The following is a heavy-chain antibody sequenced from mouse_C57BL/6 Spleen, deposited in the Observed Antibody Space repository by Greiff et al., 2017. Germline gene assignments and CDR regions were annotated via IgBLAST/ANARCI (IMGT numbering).Heavy chain of an antibody. D-gene: IGHD3-3*01. CDR3: ARRRDTVFFAY. Sequence: VKLVESGPELVKPGASVKISCKASGYSFTSYYIHWVKQRPGQGLEWIGWLYPGSGNTKYNEKFKGKATLTADTSSSTAYMQLSSLTSDDSAVYYCARRRDTVFFAYWGQGTTLTVSS. CDR1: GYSFTSYY. CDR2: LYPGSGNT. J-gene: IGHJ2*01. V-gene: IGHV1-66*01.